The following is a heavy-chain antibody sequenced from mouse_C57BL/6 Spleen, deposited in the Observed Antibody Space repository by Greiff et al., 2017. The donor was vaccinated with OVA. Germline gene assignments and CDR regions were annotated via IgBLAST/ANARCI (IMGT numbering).Heavy chain of an antibody. CDR1: GYTFPDYY. V-gene: IGHV1-19*01. Sequence: VQLQQSGPVLVKPGASVKMSCKASGYTFPDYYMNWVKQSHGKSLEWIGVINPYNGGTSYNQKFKGKATLTVDKSSSTAYMERNSLTSEDSAVYDCARKDDYDQGFAYWGKGTLVTVSA. CDR3: ARKDDYDQGFAY. J-gene: IGHJ3*01. CDR2: INPYNGGT. D-gene: IGHD2-4*01.